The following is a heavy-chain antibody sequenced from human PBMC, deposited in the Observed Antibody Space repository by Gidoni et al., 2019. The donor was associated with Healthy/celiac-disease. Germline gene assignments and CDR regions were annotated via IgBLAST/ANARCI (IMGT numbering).Heavy chain of an antibody. CDR3: ARQYSIAAAGTLFDY. J-gene: IGHJ4*02. Sequence: QLQLQESGPGLVKPSETLSLTCTVSGGSISSSSYYWGWIRQPPGKGLEWIGSIYYSGSTYYNPSLKSRVTISVDTSKNQFSLKLSSVTAADTAVYYWARQYSIAAAGTLFDYWGQGTLVTVSS. D-gene: IGHD6-13*01. CDR1: GGSISSSSYY. CDR2: IYYSGST. V-gene: IGHV4-39*01.